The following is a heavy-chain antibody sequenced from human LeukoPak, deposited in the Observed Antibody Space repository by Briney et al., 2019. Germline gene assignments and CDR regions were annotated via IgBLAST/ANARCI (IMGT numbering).Heavy chain of an antibody. V-gene: IGHV1-69*13. D-gene: IGHD6-13*01. CDR3: ARDGRDYSSSWYY. Sequence: ASVKVSCKASGGTFSSYAISWVRQAPGQGLEWMGGIIPIFGTANYAQKFQGRVTITADESTSTAYMELSSLRSEDTAVYYCARDGRDYSSSWYYWGQGTLVTVSS. J-gene: IGHJ4*02. CDR1: GGTFSSYA. CDR2: IIPIFGTA.